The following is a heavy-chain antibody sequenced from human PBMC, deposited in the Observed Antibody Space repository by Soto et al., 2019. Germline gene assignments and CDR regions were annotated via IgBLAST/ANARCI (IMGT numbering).Heavy chain of an antibody. CDR3: AKGDSMVRGVIMSYYGMDV. D-gene: IGHD3-10*01. Sequence: QVQLVESGGGVVQPGRSLRLSCAASGFTFSSYGMHWVRQAPGKGLEWVAVISYDGSNKYYADSVKGRFTISRDNSKNTLYLQMNSLRVEDTAVYYCAKGDSMVRGVIMSYYGMDVWGRGTLVTVSS. J-gene: IGHJ6*02. V-gene: IGHV3-30*18. CDR1: GFTFSSYG. CDR2: ISYDGSNK.